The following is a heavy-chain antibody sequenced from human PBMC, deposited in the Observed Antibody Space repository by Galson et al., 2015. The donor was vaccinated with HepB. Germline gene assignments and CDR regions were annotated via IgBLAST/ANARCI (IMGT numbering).Heavy chain of an antibody. CDR2: ITSAGDKQ. CDR3: ARDAMGRGSGSYSAFDY. CDR1: GFSFNTYS. J-gene: IGHJ4*02. V-gene: IGHV3-30*04. Sequence: SLRLSCAASGFSFNTYSMHWVRQAPGTGLEWVAAITSAGDKQYYTESVRGRFTISRDNSNNMMYLQMNSLRPEDTSVYYCARDAMGRGSGSYSAFDYCGQGTLVGVSS. D-gene: IGHD1-26*01.